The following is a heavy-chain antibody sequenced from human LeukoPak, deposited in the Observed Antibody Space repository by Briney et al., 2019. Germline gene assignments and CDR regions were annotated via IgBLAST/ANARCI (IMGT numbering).Heavy chain of an antibody. CDR1: GGSISSGGYY. J-gene: IGHJ4*02. CDR2: IYYSGST. CDR3: ARGGYYDTSAPVGY. Sequence: PSETLSLTCTVSGGSISSGGYYWSWIRQHPGKGLEWIGYIYYSGSTYYNPSLKSRVTMSVDTSKNQFSLKLTSLTAADTAVYYCARGGYYDTSAPVGYWGQGTLVTVSS. D-gene: IGHD3-22*01. V-gene: IGHV4-31*03.